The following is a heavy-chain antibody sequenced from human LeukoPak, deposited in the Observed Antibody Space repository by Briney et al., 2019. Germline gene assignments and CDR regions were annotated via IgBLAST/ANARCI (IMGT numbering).Heavy chain of an antibody. V-gene: IGHV3-11*01. CDR1: GFTFSDYH. CDR3: AKEVAYCSSTSCKGSPFDY. D-gene: IGHD2-2*01. CDR2: ISSSGSTI. J-gene: IGHJ4*02. Sequence: PGGSLRLSCAASGFTFSDYHMSWIRQAPGKGLEWVSYISSSGSTIYYADSVKGRFTISRDNAKNSLYLQMNSLRAEDTAVYYCAKEVAYCSSTSCKGSPFDYWGQGTLVTVSS.